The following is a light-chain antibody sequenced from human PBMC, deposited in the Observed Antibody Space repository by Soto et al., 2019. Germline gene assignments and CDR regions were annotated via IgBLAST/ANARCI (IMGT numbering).Light chain of an antibody. CDR2: DAS. CDR3: QQYNSYSIT. J-gene: IGKJ5*01. V-gene: IGKV1-5*01. CDR1: QSISSY. Sequence: DIQLTQSPSSLSASAGDRVTITRRASQSISSYLNWYQQKTGKAPKILIYDASSLESGVPSRFSGSGSGTECTLTISSLQPDDFSTYYRQQYNSYSITFGQGTRLEIK.